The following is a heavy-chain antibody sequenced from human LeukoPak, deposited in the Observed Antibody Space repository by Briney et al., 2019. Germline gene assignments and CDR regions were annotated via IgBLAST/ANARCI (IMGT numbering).Heavy chain of an antibody. CDR2: IRYDGSNK. V-gene: IGHV3-30*02. J-gene: IGHJ4*02. D-gene: IGHD5-18*01. Sequence: GGSLRLSCAASGFTFSSYGMHWVRQAPGKGLEWVAFIRYDGSNKYYADSVKGRFTISRDNSKNTLYLQMNSLRAEDTAVYYCAKERDSAMVTIDYWGQGTLVTVSS. CDR3: AKERDSAMVTIDY. CDR1: GFTFSSYG.